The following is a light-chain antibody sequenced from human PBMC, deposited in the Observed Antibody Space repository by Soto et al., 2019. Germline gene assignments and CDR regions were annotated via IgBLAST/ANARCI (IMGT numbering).Light chain of an antibody. J-gene: IGKJ1*01. CDR2: AAS. CDR3: LQDYKSPWT. CDR1: QGIRND. Sequence: AIQMTQSPSSLSASVGDRVTITCRASQGIRNDLAWYQQKPGKAPKLLIFAASNLQGGLPSRFSGSGSGTDFTLTISSLQPEDFATYYCLQDYKSPWTFGQGTKVESK. V-gene: IGKV1-6*01.